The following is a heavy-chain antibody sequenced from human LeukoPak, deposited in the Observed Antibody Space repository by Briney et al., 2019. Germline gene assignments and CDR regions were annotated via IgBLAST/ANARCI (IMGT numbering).Heavy chain of an antibody. CDR1: GFTFGDYA. CDR2: ISGNSGIL. CDR3: TTGDGTKFDS. D-gene: IGHD2-21*02. Sequence: GGSLRLSCAASGFTFGDYAMHWVRQAPGKGLEWVSSISGNSGILGYADSVKGRFTISRDNAKNSLYLQMNSLRLEDTALYYCTTGDGTKFDSWGQGTLVTVSS. J-gene: IGHJ4*02. V-gene: IGHV3-9*01.